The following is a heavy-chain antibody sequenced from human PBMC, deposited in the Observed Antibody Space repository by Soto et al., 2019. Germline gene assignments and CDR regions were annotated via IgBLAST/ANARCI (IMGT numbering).Heavy chain of an antibody. CDR3: ARDLFYDRDLGGFDP. D-gene: IGHD3-22*01. V-gene: IGHV3-53*01. CDR2: IHSGDST. J-gene: IGHJ5*02. CDR1: GFTVSSNY. Sequence: EVQLVESGGGLIQPGGSLRLSCAASGFTVSSNYMSWVRQAPGKGLEWVSVIHSGDSTYYADSVKGRFTISSDNLKNTLYLQMNNLRADDTAVYYCARDLFYDRDLGGFDPWGQGTLVTVSS.